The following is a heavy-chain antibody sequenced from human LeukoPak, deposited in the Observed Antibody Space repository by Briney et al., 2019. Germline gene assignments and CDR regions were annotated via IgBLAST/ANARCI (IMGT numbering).Heavy chain of an antibody. CDR2: IYYSGST. CDR1: GGSISSYY. V-gene: IGHV4-59*01. CDR3: ARVGGYSYGVGY. D-gene: IGHD5-18*01. Sequence: KTSETLSLTCTVSGGSISSYYWSWIRQPPGKGLEWIGYIYYSGSTNYNPSLKSRVTISVDTSKNQFSLKLSSVTAADTAVYYCARVGGYSYGVGYWGQGTLVTVSS. J-gene: IGHJ4*02.